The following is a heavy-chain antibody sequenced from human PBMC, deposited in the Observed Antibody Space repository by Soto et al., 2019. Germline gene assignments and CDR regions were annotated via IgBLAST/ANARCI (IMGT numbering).Heavy chain of an antibody. V-gene: IGHV3-23*01. CDR1: GFTFSSYA. Sequence: EVQLLESGGGLVQPGGSLRLSCAASGFTFSSYAMSWVRQAPGKGLEWVSSSTGSAGSTYYADSVKGRFTISRDNSKNTLYLQMNSLRAEDTAVYYCAKDRNRWLRFDLGYWGQGTLVTVSS. J-gene: IGHJ4*02. CDR3: AKDRNRWLRFDLGY. D-gene: IGHD5-12*01. CDR2: STGSAGST.